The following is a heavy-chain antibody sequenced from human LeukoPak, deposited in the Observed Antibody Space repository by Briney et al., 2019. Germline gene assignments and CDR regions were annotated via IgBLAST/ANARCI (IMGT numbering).Heavy chain of an antibody. V-gene: IGHV3-48*03. CDR2: ISSSGSTI. J-gene: IGHJ4*02. CDR1: GFTFSSHW. Sequence: GGSLRLSCAASGFTFSSHWMNWVRQAPGKGLEWVSYISSSGSTIYYADSVKGRFTISRDNAKNSLYLQMNSLRAEDTAVYYCAKDPERWLQLRLGFSDWGQGTLVTVSS. CDR3: AKDPERWLQLRLGFSD. D-gene: IGHD5-24*01.